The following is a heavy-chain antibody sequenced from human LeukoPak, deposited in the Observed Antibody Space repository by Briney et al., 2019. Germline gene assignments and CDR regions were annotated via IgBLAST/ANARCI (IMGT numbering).Heavy chain of an antibody. CDR3: ASTYSSSSGPYYFDY. CDR1: GGSISSYY. Sequence: SETLSLTCTVSGGSISSYYWSWLRQPPGKGLEWIGYIYYSGSTNYNPSLTSRVTISVETSKNQFSLKLGSVTAADTAVYYCASTYSSSSGPYYFDYWGQGTLVTVSS. V-gene: IGHV4-59*01. D-gene: IGHD6-6*01. J-gene: IGHJ4*02. CDR2: IYYSGST.